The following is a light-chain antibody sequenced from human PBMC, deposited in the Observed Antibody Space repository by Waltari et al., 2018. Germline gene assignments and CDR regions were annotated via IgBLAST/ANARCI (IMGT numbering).Light chain of an antibody. CDR2: SAS. Sequence: DIQMTQSPSSLSASIGDKVTITCRPSQNITYYLNWYQQKPGKAPKLLIYSASSLQSGVPSRFSGSGSGTHFTLTLSSLQPEDFATYYCQQRYSTPWTFGQGTKVDI. V-gene: IGKV1-39*01. J-gene: IGKJ1*01. CDR1: QNITYY. CDR3: QQRYSTPWT.